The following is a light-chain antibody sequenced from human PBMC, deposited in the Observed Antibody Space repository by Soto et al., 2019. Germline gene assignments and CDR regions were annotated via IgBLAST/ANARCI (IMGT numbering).Light chain of an antibody. Sequence: QSVLTQPPSVSGAPGQRVTISCTGSSSNIGAGYDVHWYQQLPGTAPKLLIYGNSNRPSGVPDRVSGSKSGTSASLAITGLQAEDEADYYCQSYDSSSVVFGGGTKLTVL. J-gene: IGLJ2*01. CDR3: QSYDSSSVV. CDR1: SSNIGAGYD. CDR2: GNS. V-gene: IGLV1-40*01.